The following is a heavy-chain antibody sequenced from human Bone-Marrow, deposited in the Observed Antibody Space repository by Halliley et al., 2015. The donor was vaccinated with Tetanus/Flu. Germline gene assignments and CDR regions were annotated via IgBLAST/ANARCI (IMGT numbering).Heavy chain of an antibody. CDR2: ICPGDSET. CDR3: ARAVLLGDDAFDV. J-gene: IGHJ3*01. Sequence: RGPICPGDSETKSSPSFQGQVTISADKSSSPAFLQWTSLKATDTAMYFCARAVLLGDDAFDVWGQGTMLTVSS. V-gene: IGHV5-51*01. D-gene: IGHD3-9*01.